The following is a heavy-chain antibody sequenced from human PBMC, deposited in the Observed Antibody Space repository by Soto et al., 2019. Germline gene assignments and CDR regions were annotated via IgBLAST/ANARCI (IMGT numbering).Heavy chain of an antibody. CDR2: IYYSGST. CDR3: AREDSGLDY. J-gene: IGHJ4*02. D-gene: IGHD3-10*01. Sequence: LSLTCTVSGGSISSYYWSWIRQPPGKGLEWIGYIYYSGSTNYSPSLKSRVTISVDTSKNQFSLKLSSVTAADTAVYYCAREDSGLDYWGQGTLVTVSS. V-gene: IGHV4-59*01. CDR1: GGSISSYY.